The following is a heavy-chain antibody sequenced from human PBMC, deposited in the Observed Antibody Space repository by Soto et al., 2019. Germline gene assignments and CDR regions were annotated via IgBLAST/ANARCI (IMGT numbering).Heavy chain of an antibody. CDR1: GYTFTSYY. Sequence: ASVKVSCKASGYTFTSYYMHWVRQAPGQGLEWMGIINPSGGSTSYAQKFQGRVTMTRDTSTSTVYMELSSLRSEDTAVYYCARQGDYYDSSGYPVYYFDYWGQGTLVTVSS. D-gene: IGHD3-22*01. V-gene: IGHV1-46*01. J-gene: IGHJ4*02. CDR2: INPSGGST. CDR3: ARQGDYYDSSGYPVYYFDY.